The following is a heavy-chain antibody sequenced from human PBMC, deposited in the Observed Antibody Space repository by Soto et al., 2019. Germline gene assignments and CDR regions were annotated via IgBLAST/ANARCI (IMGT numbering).Heavy chain of an antibody. CDR3: ATHSLSPEDIVATRWMDV. Sequence: PGESLKISCKGSGYSFTSYWIGWVRQMPGKGLEWMGIIYPGDSDTRYSPSFQGQVTISAAKSISTAYLQWSSLKASDTAIHYCATHSLSPEDIVATRWMDVWGQGTTVTVSS. CDR1: GYSFTSYW. CDR2: IYPGDSDT. V-gene: IGHV5-51*01. D-gene: IGHD5-12*01. J-gene: IGHJ6*02.